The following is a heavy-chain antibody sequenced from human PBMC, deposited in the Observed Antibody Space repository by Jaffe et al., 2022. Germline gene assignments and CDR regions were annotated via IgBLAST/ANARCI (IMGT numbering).Heavy chain of an antibody. V-gene: IGHV3-66*02. CDR1: GFTVSSNY. J-gene: IGHJ4*02. CDR3: ARDKLYYDILTGYYTWFDY. Sequence: EVQLVESGGGLVQPGGSLRLSCAASGFTVSSNYMSWVRQAPGKGLEWVSVIYSGGSTYYADSVKGRFTISRDNSKNTLYLQMNSLRAEDTAVYYCARDKLYYDILTGYYTWFDYWGQGTLVTVSS. D-gene: IGHD3-9*01. CDR2: IYSGGST.